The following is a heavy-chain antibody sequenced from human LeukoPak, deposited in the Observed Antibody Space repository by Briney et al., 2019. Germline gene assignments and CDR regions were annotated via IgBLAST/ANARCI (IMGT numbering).Heavy chain of an antibody. CDR1: GYTFTGYY. D-gene: IGHD6-6*01. CDR3: ARKAEAARTKDYYMDV. CDR2: INPNSGGT. Sequence: ASVKVSCKASGYTFTGYYMHWVRQAPGQGLEWMGWINPNSGGTNYAQKFQGRVTMTRDTSISTAYMELSRLRSDDTAVYYCARKAEAARTKDYYMDVWGKGTTVTVS. J-gene: IGHJ6*03. V-gene: IGHV1-2*02.